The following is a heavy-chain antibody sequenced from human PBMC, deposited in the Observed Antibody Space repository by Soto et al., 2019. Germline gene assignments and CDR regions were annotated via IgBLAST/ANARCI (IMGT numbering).Heavy chain of an antibody. CDR1: GYTFTSYN. J-gene: IGHJ4*02. V-gene: IGHV1-3*01. Sequence: QVQFVQSGAEVKKPGASVKVSCKTPGYTFTSYNIHWVRQAPGQRLEWMGWINVVNGNTRYSQKFQGRLTLTRDTPGNTAYLELNSFISEDTAVYYCATPQDYDGCLDSWGQGTLVTVSS. CDR2: INVVNGNT. CDR3: ATPQDYDGCLDS. D-gene: IGHD3-22*01.